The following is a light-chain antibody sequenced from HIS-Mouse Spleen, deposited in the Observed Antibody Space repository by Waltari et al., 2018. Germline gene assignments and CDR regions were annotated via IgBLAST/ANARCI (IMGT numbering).Light chain of an antibody. Sequence: QSALTQPDSVSGSPGQSITIPCTGTSSDVGSYNLVSWYQQHPGKAPKLLIYEGSKRPSGVSNRFSGSKSGNTASLTISGLQAEDEADYYCCSYAGSSTLVFGGGTKLTVL. CDR1: SSDVGSYNL. CDR3: CSYAGSSTLV. CDR2: EGS. J-gene: IGLJ2*01. V-gene: IGLV2-23*01.